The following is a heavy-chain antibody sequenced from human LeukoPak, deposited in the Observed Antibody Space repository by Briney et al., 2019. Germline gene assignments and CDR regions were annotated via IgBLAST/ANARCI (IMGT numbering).Heavy chain of an antibody. J-gene: IGHJ4*02. CDR2: IYHSGST. D-gene: IGHD2-15*01. CDR1: GYSIRSGYY. V-gene: IGHV4-38-2*02. Sequence: PSETLSLTCTVSGYSIRSGYYWGWIRQPPGKGLEWIGEIYHSGSTNYNPSLKSRVTISVDNSKNQFSLKMSSMTAADTAVYYCARAGWYTLDNWGQGTLVTVSS. CDR3: ARAGWYTLDN.